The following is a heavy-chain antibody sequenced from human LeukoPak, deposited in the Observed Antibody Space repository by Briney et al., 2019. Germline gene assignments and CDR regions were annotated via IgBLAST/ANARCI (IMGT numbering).Heavy chain of an antibody. CDR1: GFTFSSYA. D-gene: IGHD3-22*01. J-gene: IGHJ1*01. CDR2: VSGSGGST. Sequence: PGGSLRLSCAASGFTFSSYAMSWVRQAPGKGLEWVSAVSGSGGSTCYADSVKGRFTISRDNSKNTLYLQMNSLRAEDTAVYYCAKCLLDYYDSSGPFQHWGQGTLVTVSS. CDR3: AKCLLDYYDSSGPFQH. V-gene: IGHV3-23*01.